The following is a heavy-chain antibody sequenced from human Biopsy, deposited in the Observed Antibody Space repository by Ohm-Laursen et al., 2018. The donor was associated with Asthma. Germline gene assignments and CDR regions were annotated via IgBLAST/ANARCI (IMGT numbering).Heavy chain of an antibody. V-gene: IGHV4-59*07. D-gene: IGHD6-19*01. CDR1: GGSISSFY. Sequence: DTLSLTCSVYGGSISSFYWSWIRQSPEKGLEWMGYVYWTGSTNYNPSLKSRVTMSVDTSKNRIFLELTSVTAADTAIYYCVRAVRNEQWLAPFDYWGQGKPVTVSS. J-gene: IGHJ4*02. CDR2: VYWTGST. CDR3: VRAVRNEQWLAPFDY.